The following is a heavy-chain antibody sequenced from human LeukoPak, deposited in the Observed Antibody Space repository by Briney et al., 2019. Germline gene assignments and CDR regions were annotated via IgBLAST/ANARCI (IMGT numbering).Heavy chain of an antibody. Sequence: PSETLSLTCTVSGGSISGYYWSWIRQPPGKGLEWIGYIYYSGSTNYNPSLKSRVTISVDTSKNQFSLKLSSVTAADTAVYYCARGRGYTAMATYYYYYYMDVWGKGTTVTVSS. D-gene: IGHD5-18*01. CDR2: IYYSGST. J-gene: IGHJ6*03. CDR3: ARGRGYTAMATYYYYYYMDV. CDR1: GGSISGYY. V-gene: IGHV4-59*01.